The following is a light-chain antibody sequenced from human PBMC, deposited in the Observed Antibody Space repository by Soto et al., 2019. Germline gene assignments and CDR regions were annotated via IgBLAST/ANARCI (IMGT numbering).Light chain of an antibody. J-gene: IGLJ2*01. Sequence: QSALTQPASVSGSPGQSITISCTGSSSDVGGYNYVSWYQQHPGKAPKLMIYDVGKRPSGVSNRFSGSKSGNTASLTISGLQADDEADYYCSSYTRSNTLVFGGGTKLTVL. V-gene: IGLV2-14*01. CDR1: SSDVGGYNY. CDR3: SSYTRSNTLV. CDR2: DVG.